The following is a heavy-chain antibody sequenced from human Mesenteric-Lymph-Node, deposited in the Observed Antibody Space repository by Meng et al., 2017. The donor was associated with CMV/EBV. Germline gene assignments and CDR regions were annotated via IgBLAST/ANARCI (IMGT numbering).Heavy chain of an antibody. CDR1: YY. Sequence: YYMHWVRQAPGQGLEWMGWINPNSGGTNYAQKFQGWVTMTRDTSISTAYMELSRLRSDDTAVYYCARDLVVVGTYGRLLYYYGMDVWGQGTTVTVSS. J-gene: IGHJ6*02. CDR2: INPNSGGT. D-gene: IGHD2-15*01. V-gene: IGHV1-2*04. CDR3: ARDLVVVGTYGRLLYYYGMDV.